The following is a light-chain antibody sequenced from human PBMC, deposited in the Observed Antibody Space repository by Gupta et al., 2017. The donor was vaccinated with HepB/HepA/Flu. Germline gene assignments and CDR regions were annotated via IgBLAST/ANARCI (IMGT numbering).Light chain of an antibody. V-gene: IGKV3-15*01. Sequence: ETVMTQSPATLSVSPGERATLSCRASQSISSNLAWYQQKPGQAPRLLIYGASTRATGLPARFRGSGSGTEFTLTISSRQSEDFAVYYCQQYNNWPPWTFGQGTKVEIK. J-gene: IGKJ1*01. CDR2: GAS. CDR1: QSISSN. CDR3: QQYNNWPPWT.